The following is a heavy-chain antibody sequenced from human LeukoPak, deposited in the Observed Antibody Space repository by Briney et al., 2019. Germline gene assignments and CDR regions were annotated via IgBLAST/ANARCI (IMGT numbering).Heavy chain of an antibody. CDR3: ARGGLTTVDTGAWFDP. CDR1: GGSFSSYY. Sequence: SETLSLTCTVSGGSFSSYYWSWIRQPPGKVLEWIGYIYYSGSTNYYPSFKSRVTISVDTSKNQFSLKLSSVTAADTAVYYCARGGLTTVDTGAWFDPWGQGTLVTVSS. V-gene: IGHV4-59*01. D-gene: IGHD4-23*01. CDR2: IYYSGST. J-gene: IGHJ5*02.